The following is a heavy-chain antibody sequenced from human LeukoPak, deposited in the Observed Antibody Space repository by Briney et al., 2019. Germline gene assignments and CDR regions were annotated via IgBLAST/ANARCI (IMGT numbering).Heavy chain of an antibody. CDR1: GFTFSSYS. CDR2: IYYSGST. D-gene: IGHD1-26*01. CDR3: ARDISGWELLSPNWFDP. Sequence: PGGSLRLSCAASGFTFSSYSMNWVRQAPGKGLEWIGSIYYSGSTYYNPSLKSRVTISVDTSKNQFSLKLSSVTAADTAVYYCARDISGWELLSPNWFDPWGQGTLVTVSS. V-gene: IGHV4-39*07. J-gene: IGHJ5*02.